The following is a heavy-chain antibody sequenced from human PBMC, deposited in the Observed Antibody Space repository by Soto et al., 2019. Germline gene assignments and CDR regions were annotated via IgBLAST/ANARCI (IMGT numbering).Heavy chain of an antibody. D-gene: IGHD3-10*01. J-gene: IGHJ3*02. CDR3: ARESGIVAFDI. CDR2: ISSSGSTI. V-gene: IGHV3-48*03. CDR1: GFTFSSYE. Sequence: GSLRLSCAASGFTFSSYEMNWVRQAPGKGLEWVSYISSSGSTIYYADSVKGRFTISRDNAKNSLYLQMNSLRAEDTAVYYCARESGIVAFDIWGQGTMVTVSS.